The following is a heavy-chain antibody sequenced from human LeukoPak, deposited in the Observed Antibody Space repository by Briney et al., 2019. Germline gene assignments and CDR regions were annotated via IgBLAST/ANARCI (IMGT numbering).Heavy chain of an antibody. CDR3: VRDRGYSTFDY. D-gene: IGHD3-22*01. Sequence: GGSLRLSCEASGFVFGHSWMSWVRQAPGKGLEWVANINLDGSEINYLDSLTGRLTISRDNAKDSLYLQMNGLRAEDTAVYFCVRDRGYSTFDYWGQGTLVTVSS. CDR2: INLDGSEI. J-gene: IGHJ4*02. CDR1: GFVFGHSW. V-gene: IGHV3-7*03.